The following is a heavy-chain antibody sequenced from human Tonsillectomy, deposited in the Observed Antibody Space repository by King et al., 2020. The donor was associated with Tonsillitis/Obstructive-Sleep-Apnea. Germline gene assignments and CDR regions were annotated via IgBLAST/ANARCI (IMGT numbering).Heavy chain of an antibody. CDR1: GGSISSYY. J-gene: IGHJ3*02. CDR2: IYTSGST. V-gene: IGHV4-4*07. CDR3: ARVAHYYDSSGYYHDAFDI. D-gene: IGHD3-22*01. Sequence: VQLQESGPGLVKPSETLSLTCTVSGGSISSYYWSWLRQPAGKGLEWIGLIYTSGSTNYNPSLKSRVTMSVDTSKNQFSLKLSSVTAADTAVYYCARVAHYYDSSGYYHDAFDIWGQGTMVTVSS.